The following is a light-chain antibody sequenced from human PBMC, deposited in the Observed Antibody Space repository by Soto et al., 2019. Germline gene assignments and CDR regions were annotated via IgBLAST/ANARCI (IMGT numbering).Light chain of an antibody. CDR2: DAS. V-gene: IGKV1-5*01. Sequence: DIQMTQSPSTLSASVGGRVTSACRASQSISAWLAWNQQKPGKAPKLLIYDASSLESGVPSRFSGSASGTEFTLTISSLQPDDFATYYCQQYNSYPTFGQGTKVDIK. CDR1: QSISAW. CDR3: QQYNSYPT. J-gene: IGKJ1*01.